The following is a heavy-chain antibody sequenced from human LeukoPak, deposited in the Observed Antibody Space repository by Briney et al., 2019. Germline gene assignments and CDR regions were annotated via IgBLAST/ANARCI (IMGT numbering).Heavy chain of an antibody. D-gene: IGHD6-19*01. CDR1: GFTFSSYA. CDR3: ARDIAVGYFDY. CDR2: ISGSGGST. V-gene: IGHV3-23*01. J-gene: IGHJ4*02. Sequence: GGSLRLSCAASGFTFSSYAMSWVRQAPGKGLEWVSAISGSGGSTYYADSVKGRFTISRDNAKNSLYLQMNSLRAEDTAVYYCARDIAVGYFDYWGQGTLVTVSS.